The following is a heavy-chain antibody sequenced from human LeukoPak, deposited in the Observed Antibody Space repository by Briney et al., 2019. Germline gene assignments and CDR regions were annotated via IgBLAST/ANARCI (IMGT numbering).Heavy chain of an antibody. CDR1: GFTISSYE. J-gene: IGHJ4*02. CDR3: ARDSSSWYFDY. Sequence: GGSLRLSCAASGFTISSYEMHWVRQAPGKGLEWVSYISSSGSTIYYADSVKGRFTISRDNAKNSLYLQMNSLRAEDTAVYYCARDSSSWYFDYWGQGNLVTVSS. V-gene: IGHV3-48*03. CDR2: ISSSGSTI. D-gene: IGHD6-13*01.